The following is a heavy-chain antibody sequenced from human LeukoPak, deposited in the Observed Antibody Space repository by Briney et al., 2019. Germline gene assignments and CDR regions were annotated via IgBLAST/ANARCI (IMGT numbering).Heavy chain of an antibody. CDR1: GGTFSCYA. V-gene: IGHV1-69*04. J-gene: IGHJ5*02. D-gene: IGHD2-21*02. Sequence: SVKVSCKASGGTFSCYAISWVRQAPGQGLEWMGRIIPIFGIANYAQKFQGRVTITADKSTSTAYMELSSLRSEDTAVYYCARDWGEVVTAIPGGWFDPGGQGTLVTVSS. CDR2: IIPIFGIA. CDR3: ARDWGEVVTAIPGGWFDP.